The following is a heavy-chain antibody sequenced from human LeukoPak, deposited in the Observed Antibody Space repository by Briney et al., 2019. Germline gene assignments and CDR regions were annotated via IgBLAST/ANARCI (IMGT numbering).Heavy chain of an antibody. J-gene: IGHJ4*02. CDR2: IYYSGST. CDR1: GGSISSGDYY. CDR3: AIESGSYFGLRYFDY. Sequence: PSETLSLTCTVSGGSISSGDYYWSWIRQPPGKGLEWIGYIYYSGSTYYNPSLKSRVTISVDTSKNQFSLKLSSVTAADTAVYYCAIESGSYFGLRYFDYWGQGTLVTVSS. D-gene: IGHD1-26*01. V-gene: IGHV4-30-4*08.